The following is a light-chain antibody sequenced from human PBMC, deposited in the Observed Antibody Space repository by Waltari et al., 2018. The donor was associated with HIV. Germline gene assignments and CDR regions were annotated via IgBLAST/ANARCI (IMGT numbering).Light chain of an antibody. J-gene: IGLJ2*01. Sequence: SYELTQPPSVSLPPGRTAKSMCAATALPKNYVYCYQQKAGQAPVMIIFQDTKRPSDIPARFSASSAGTTATLTISGVQAEDEADYFCQSAHNSDVIFGGGTKLTVL. CDR3: QSAHNSDVI. CDR1: ALPKNY. CDR2: QDT. V-gene: IGLV3-25*03.